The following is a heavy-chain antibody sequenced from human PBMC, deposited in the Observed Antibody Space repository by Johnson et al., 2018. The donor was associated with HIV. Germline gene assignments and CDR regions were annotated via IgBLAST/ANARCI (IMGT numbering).Heavy chain of an antibody. D-gene: IGHD4-17*01. CDR1: GFTFSNYW. CDR2: IKQDGTEK. V-gene: IGHV3-7*01. J-gene: IGHJ3*02. CDR3: ARDSTPWGGDYVDYTFDI. Sequence: VQLVESGGGLVQTGGSLRLSCAVSGFTFSNYWMNWVRQGPGKGLEWVANIKQDGTEKHYVDSVKGRFTISRDNAKKSLYLQMNSLRSEDTALYYCARDSTPWGGDYVDYTFDIWGQGTMVTVSS.